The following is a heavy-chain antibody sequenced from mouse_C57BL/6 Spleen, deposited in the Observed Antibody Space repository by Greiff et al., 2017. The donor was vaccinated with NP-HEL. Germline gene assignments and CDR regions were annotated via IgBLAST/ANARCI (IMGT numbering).Heavy chain of an antibody. D-gene: IGHD2-1*01. CDR1: GFTFSSYG. J-gene: IGHJ4*01. CDR2: ISSGGSYT. V-gene: IGHV5-6*01. Sequence: EVKLVESGGDLVKPGGSLKLSCAASGFTFSSYGMSWVRQTPDKRLEWVATISSGGSYTYYPDSVKGRFTISRDNAKNTLYLQMSSLKSEDTAMYYCARQRDGNYDYAMDYWGQGTSVTVSS. CDR3: ARQRDGNYDYAMDY.